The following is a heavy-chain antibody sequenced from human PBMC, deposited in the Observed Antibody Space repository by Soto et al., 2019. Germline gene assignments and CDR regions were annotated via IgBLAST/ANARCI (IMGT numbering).Heavy chain of an antibody. CDR3: ARVVTIFGVVIIPQANYYFDY. D-gene: IGHD3-3*01. CDR1: GFTFSDYY. CDR2: ISSSGSTI. J-gene: IGHJ4*02. Sequence: GGSLRLSCAASGFTFSDYYMSWIRQAPGKGLEWVSYISSSGSTIYYADSVKGRFTVSRDNAKNSLYLQMNSLRAEDTAVYYCARVVTIFGVVIIPQANYYFDYWGQGTLVTVSS. V-gene: IGHV3-11*01.